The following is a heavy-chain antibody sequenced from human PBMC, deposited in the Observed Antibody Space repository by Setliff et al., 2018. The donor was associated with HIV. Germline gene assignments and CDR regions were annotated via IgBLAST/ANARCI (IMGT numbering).Heavy chain of an antibody. J-gene: IGHJ3*02. Sequence: ASVKVSCKASGYTFTGYYMHWVRQAPGQGLEWMGWINPNSGGTNYAQKFQGRVTMTWDTSISTAYMELSRLRSDDTAVYYCARDRYYDSSGYYWFDAFDIWGQGTMVTVSS. CDR1: GYTFTGYY. CDR2: INPNSGGT. D-gene: IGHD3-22*01. V-gene: IGHV1-2*02. CDR3: ARDRYYDSSGYYWFDAFDI.